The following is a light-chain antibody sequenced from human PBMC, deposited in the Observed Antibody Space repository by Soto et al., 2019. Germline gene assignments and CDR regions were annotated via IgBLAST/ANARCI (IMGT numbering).Light chain of an antibody. CDR1: QSVSSY. CDR3: QQGTNWRT. J-gene: IGKJ1*01. CDR2: DAS. Sequence: EIVLTQSPATLSLSPGERATLSCRASQSVSSYLAWYQQKHGQAPRLLIYDASNRATGVPARFSGSGSGTDFTLTISSLEPEDFAVYYCQQGTNWRTFGQGTKVEIK. V-gene: IGKV3-11*01.